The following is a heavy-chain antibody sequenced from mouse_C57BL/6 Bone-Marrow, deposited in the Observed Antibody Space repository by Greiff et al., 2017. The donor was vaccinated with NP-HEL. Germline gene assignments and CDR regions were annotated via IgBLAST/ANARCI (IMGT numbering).Heavy chain of an antibody. J-gene: IGHJ2*01. CDR2: IHPNSGST. V-gene: IGHV1-64*01. CDR1: GYTFTSYW. CDR3: ARKECGYFDY. Sequence: VQLKQPGAELVKPGASVKLSCKASGYTFTSYWMHWVKQRPGQGLEWIGMIHPNSGSTNYNEKFKSKATLTVDKSSSTAYMQLSSLTSEDSAVYYCARKECGYFDYWGQGTTLTVSS.